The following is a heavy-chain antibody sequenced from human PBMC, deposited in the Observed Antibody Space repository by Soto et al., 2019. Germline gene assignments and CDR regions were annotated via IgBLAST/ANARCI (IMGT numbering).Heavy chain of an antibody. CDR2: IYYSGST. CDR3: ARGGSYWYYFDY. Sequence: QVQLQEPGPGLVKPSQTLSLTCTVSDGSISRGGYYWSWIRQHPGKGLEWIGYIYYSGSTNYNPSLKSRVSISVDTSKNQFSLKLSSVTAADTAVYYCARGGSYWYYFDYWAQGTLVTVSS. J-gene: IGHJ4*02. V-gene: IGHV4-31*03. CDR1: DGSISRGGYY. D-gene: IGHD3-10*01.